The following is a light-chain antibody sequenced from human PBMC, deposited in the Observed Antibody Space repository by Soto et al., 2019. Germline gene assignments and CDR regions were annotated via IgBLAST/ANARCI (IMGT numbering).Light chain of an antibody. CDR2: EVN. J-gene: IGLJ1*01. CDR1: SSNVGSYKL. V-gene: IGLV2-23*02. CDR3: FSSGGSPADV. Sequence: QSALTQPASVSGSPGQSITISCTGTSSNVGSYKLVSWYQQHPGKAPKLIIFEVNKRPSGVSNRLSGSKPGDTASLTISGLKVDAEADYYCFSSGGSPADVFGTGTKVTVL.